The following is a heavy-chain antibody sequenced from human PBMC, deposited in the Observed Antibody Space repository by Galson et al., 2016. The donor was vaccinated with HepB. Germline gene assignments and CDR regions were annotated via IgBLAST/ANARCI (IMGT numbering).Heavy chain of an antibody. Sequence: SLRLSCAASGFTFSSYYMHWVRQAPGKGLVWVPRINRDESSTSYADYVKGRFTISRGNAKNTLYLQMNSLRAEDTAVYYCARDPSYYSGMDVWGQGTTVTVSS. V-gene: IGHV3-74*01. CDR1: GFTFSSYY. CDR3: ARDPSYYSGMDV. CDR2: INRDESST. J-gene: IGHJ6*02.